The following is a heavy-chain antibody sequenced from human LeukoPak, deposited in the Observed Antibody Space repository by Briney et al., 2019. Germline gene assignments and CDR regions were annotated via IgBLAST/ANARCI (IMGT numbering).Heavy chain of an antibody. D-gene: IGHD2-21*02. Sequence: GGSLRLSCAASGFTFSTYEMNWVRQAPGKGLEWVSYISSSGSTIYYADSVKGRFTISRDNAKNSLYPQMNSLRAEDTAVYYCARDSADCGGDCYSGSWGQGTLVTVSS. CDR1: GFTFSTYE. CDR3: ARDSADCGGDCYSGS. J-gene: IGHJ5*02. CDR2: ISSSGSTI. V-gene: IGHV3-48*03.